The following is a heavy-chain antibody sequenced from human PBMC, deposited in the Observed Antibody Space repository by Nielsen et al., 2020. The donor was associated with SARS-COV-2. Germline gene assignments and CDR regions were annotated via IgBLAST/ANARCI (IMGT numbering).Heavy chain of an antibody. D-gene: IGHD3-16*01. CDR2: ISWNSGSI. V-gene: IGHV3-9*01. Sequence: SLKISCAASGFTFDDYAMHWVRQAPGKGLEWVSGISWNSGSIGYADSVKGRFTISRDNAKNSLYLQMNSLRAEDTALYYCAKVGGDTEDYYYSMDVWGQGTTVTVSS. CDR1: GFTFDDYA. CDR3: AKVGGDTEDYYYSMDV. J-gene: IGHJ6*02.